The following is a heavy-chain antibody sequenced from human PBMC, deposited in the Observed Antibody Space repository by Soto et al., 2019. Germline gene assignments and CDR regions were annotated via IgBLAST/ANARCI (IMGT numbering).Heavy chain of an antibody. D-gene: IGHD3-10*01. CDR3: ARDQGGYGSGSYYLGGPDY. CDR1: GYTFASYG. Sequence: QVQLVQSGAEVKKPGASVKVSCKASGYTFASYGISWVRQAPGQGLEWMGWISAYNGNTNYAQKLQGRVTMTTDTSTSTAYMELRSLRSDDTAVYYCARDQGGYGSGSYYLGGPDYWGQGTLVTVSS. CDR2: ISAYNGNT. V-gene: IGHV1-18*04. J-gene: IGHJ4*02.